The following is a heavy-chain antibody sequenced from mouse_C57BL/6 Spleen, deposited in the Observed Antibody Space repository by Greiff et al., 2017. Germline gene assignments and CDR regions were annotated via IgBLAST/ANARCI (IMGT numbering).Heavy chain of an antibody. J-gene: IGHJ2*01. CDR1: GYTFTSYW. CDR2: IDPSDSYT. V-gene: IGHV1-50*01. CDR3: ARKAVLLGNYFDY. Sequence: QVQLQQPGAELVKPGASVKLSCKASGYTFTSYWMQWVKQRPGQGLEWIGEIDPSDSYTNYNQKFKGKATLTVDTSSSTAYMQLSSLTSEDSAVYYCARKAVLLGNYFDYWGQGTTLTVSS. D-gene: IGHD1-1*01.